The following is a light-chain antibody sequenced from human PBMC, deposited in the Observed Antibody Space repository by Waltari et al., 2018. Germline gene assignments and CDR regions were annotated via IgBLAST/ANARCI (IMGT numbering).Light chain of an antibody. V-gene: IGLV2-14*01. J-gene: IGLJ1*01. CDR2: EVS. CDR1: SSDVGGYNY. CDR3: SSYTSISTLV. Sequence: QSALTQPASASGSPGQSITISCTGTSSDVGGYNYVSWYQQHPGKAPKLMIYEVSNRPSGVFNRFSGSKSGTTASLTISGLQAEDEADYYCSSYTSISTLVFGTGTKVTVL.